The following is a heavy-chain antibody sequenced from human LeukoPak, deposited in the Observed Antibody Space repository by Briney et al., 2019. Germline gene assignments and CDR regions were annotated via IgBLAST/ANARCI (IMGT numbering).Heavy chain of an antibody. CDR2: TYRTGST. D-gene: IGHD6-19*01. Sequence: SETLSLTCTVSGYSINNGYYWGWIRQTPGKGLEWIASTYRTGSTYKNPSLESRVTISIDTSQNQFSLKLSSVTAADTAVYYCARISGWYLYYYYYMDVWGKGTTVTVSS. CDR1: GYSINNGYY. V-gene: IGHV4-38-2*02. CDR3: ARISGWYLYYYYYMDV. J-gene: IGHJ6*03.